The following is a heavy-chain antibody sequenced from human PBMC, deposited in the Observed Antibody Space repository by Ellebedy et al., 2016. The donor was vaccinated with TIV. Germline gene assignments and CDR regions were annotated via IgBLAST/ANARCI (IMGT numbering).Heavy chain of an antibody. CDR1: GFSFSGYW. D-gene: IGHD4-17*01. CDR2: INQDGSER. V-gene: IGHV3-7*03. J-gene: IGHJ6*02. Sequence: GESLKISYVASGFSFSGYWMTWVRQAPGKGLEWVANINQDGSERYYVDSVKGRFTISRDNANNSLYLQVNPLRVEETAVYYCVRDGAYGDYSPGYYGLNVWGQGTTVTVSS. CDR3: VRDGAYGDYSPGYYGLNV.